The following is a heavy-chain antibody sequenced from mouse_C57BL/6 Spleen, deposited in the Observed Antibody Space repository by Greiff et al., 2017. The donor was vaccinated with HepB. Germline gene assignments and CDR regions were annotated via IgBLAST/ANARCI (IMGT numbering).Heavy chain of an antibody. V-gene: IGHV1-55*01. CDR3: ARYLTTVAPNYFDY. Sequence: VQLQQPGAELVKPGASVKMSCKASGYTFTSYWITWVKQRPGQGLEWIGDIYPGSGSTNYNEKFKSKATLTVDTSSSTAYMQLSSLTSEDSAVYYCARYLTTVAPNYFDYWGQGPTLTVSS. CDR1: GYTFTSYW. CDR2: IYPGSGST. J-gene: IGHJ2*01. D-gene: IGHD1-1*01.